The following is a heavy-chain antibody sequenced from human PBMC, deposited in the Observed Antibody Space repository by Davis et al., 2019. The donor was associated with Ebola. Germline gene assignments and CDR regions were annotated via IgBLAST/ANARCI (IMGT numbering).Heavy chain of an antibody. CDR2: IIPIFGTA. CDR3: ARGRGGDYYFDY. J-gene: IGHJ4*02. V-gene: IGHV1-69*13. Sequence: SSVHVSCKASVGTFSSYAISWVRQAPGQGLEWMGGIIPIFGTANYAQKFQGRVTITADESTSTAYMELSSLRSEDPAVYYCARGRGGDYYFDYWGQGTLVTVSS. CDR1: VGTFSSYA. D-gene: IGHD4-17*01.